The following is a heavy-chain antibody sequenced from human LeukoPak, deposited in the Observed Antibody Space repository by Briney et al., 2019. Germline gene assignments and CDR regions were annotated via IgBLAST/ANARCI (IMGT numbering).Heavy chain of an antibody. V-gene: IGHV3-23*01. CDR3: AKDPTSVGGRHDWLLDS. D-gene: IGHD3-9*01. J-gene: IGHJ5*02. Sequence: GGSLRLSCAASGFTFNSYAMSWVRQAPGKGLEWVSTIGFGDDSAYYADSVKGRFTISRDNSENTLYLQMNYLRAEDTAVYYCAKDPTSVGGRHDWLLDSWGQGTLVTVSS. CDR1: GFTFNSYA. CDR2: IGFGDDSA.